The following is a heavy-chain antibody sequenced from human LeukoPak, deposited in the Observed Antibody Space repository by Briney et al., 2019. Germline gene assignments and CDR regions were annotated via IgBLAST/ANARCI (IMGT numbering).Heavy chain of an antibody. Sequence: GASVKVSCKASGYTFTNYGISWVRQAPGQGLEWMGWISVYNGNANYAQKLQGRVTMTTDTSTSTAYMELRSLRSDDTAVYYCARDTMVWGVIITLDAFDIWGQGTMVTVSS. D-gene: IGHD3-10*01. CDR1: GYTFTNYG. CDR2: ISVYNGNA. CDR3: ARDTMVWGVIITLDAFDI. J-gene: IGHJ3*02. V-gene: IGHV1-18*01.